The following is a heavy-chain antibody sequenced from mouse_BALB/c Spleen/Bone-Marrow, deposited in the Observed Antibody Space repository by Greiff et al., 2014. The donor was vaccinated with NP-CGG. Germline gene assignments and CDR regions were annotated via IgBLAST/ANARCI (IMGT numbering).Heavy chain of an antibody. J-gene: IGHJ2*01. CDR2: IHPGDGDT. Sequence: VQLQQSGAELVRPGSSAKISCKASGYTFTNFWMNWVKQRPGQGLEWIGQIHPGDGDTNNNGKFKGKATLTTDKSSSTAYMQLSSLSSEDSAVYFCARVYYGNLDYWGQGTTLTVSS. CDR1: GYTFTNFW. CDR3: ARVYYGNLDY. V-gene: IGHV1-80*01. D-gene: IGHD2-1*01.